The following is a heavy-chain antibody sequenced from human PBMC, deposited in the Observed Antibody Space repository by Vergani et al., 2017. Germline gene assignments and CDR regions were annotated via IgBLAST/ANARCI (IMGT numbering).Heavy chain of an antibody. CDR1: GASVNSYY. CDR2: VSFRGDT. Sequence: QVQLQESGLGLVKPSETLSLTCTVSGASVNSYYWSWIRQPPGKGLEWMGYVSFRGDTLYDPSVKGRMTISLNTSSNQFSLYLTSVTAADTAVYYCARSRIYYGAGSPDYWGQGTLVTVSS. CDR3: ARSRIYYGAGSPDY. J-gene: IGHJ4*02. D-gene: IGHD3-10*01. V-gene: IGHV4-59*02.